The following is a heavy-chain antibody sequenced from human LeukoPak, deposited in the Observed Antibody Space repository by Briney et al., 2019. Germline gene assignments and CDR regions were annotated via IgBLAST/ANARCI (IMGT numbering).Heavy chain of an antibody. V-gene: IGHV3-53*01. CDR3: ARAGSLSAFDI. Sequence: GGSLRLSCAASGFIVSHNYMTWVRQAPGKGLEWISVIYIDGTTYYADSVKGRFTISRDQANNTLYLQMNTLRDEDTAVYYCARAGSLSAFDIWGQGTMVTVSS. J-gene: IGHJ3*02. CDR2: IYIDGTT. D-gene: IGHD2/OR15-2a*01. CDR1: GFIVSHNY.